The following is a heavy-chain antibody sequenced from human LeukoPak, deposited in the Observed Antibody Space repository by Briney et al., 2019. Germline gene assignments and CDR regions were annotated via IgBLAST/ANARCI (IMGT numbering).Heavy chain of an antibody. CDR3: ARHRKYYYGSGSQRSKNWFDP. V-gene: IGHV5-51*01. CDR2: IYPGDSDT. J-gene: IGHJ5*02. Sequence: GESLKISCQVSGYSFTNYWIAWVRQLPGEGLEWMGIIYPGDSDTRYSPSFQGRVTISADKSISTAYLQWSSLKASDSAMYDCARHRKYYYGSGSQRSKNWFDPWGQGTLVTVSS. D-gene: IGHD3-10*01. CDR1: GYSFTNYW.